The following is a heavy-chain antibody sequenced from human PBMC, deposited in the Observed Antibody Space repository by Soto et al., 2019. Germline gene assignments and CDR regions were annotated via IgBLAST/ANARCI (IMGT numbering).Heavy chain of an antibody. J-gene: IGHJ4*02. V-gene: IGHV4-39*01. CDR2: IYYSGST. CDR3: ARGYSGYDPSPYY. CDR1: GGSISSSSYY. Sequence: SETLSLTCTVSGGSISSSSYYWGWIRQPPGKGLEWIGSIYYSGSTYYNPSLKSRVTISVDTSKNQFSLKLSSVTAADTAVYYCARGYSGYDPSPYYWGQGTLVIVSS. D-gene: IGHD5-12*01.